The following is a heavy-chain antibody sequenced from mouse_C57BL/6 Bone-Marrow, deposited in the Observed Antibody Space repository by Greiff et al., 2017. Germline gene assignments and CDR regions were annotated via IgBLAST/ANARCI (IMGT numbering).Heavy chain of an antibody. CDR1: GYTFTTYP. V-gene: IGHV1-47*01. CDR2: FHPYNDDT. D-gene: IGHD2-1*01. CDR3: ARGGNYGGYYFDY. Sequence: QVQLKESGPELVKPGASVKMSCKASGYTFTTYPIEWMKQNHGKSLEWIGNFHPYNDDTKYNEKFKGKATLTVEKSSSTVYLELSRLTSDDSAVYYCARGGNYGGYYFDYWGQAPLSQSPQ. J-gene: IGHJ2*01.